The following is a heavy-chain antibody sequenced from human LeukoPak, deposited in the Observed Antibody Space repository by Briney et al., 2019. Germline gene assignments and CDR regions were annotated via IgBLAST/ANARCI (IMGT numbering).Heavy chain of an antibody. J-gene: IGHJ4*02. CDR2: INHSGST. Sequence: PSETLSLTCAVYGGSFSGYYWSWIRQPPGKGLEWIGEINHSGSTNYNPSLKSRVTISVDTSKNQFSLKLSSVTAADTAVYYCARSPLPFDYWGQGTLVTVSS. CDR1: GGSFSGYY. V-gene: IGHV4-34*01. CDR3: ARSPLPFDY.